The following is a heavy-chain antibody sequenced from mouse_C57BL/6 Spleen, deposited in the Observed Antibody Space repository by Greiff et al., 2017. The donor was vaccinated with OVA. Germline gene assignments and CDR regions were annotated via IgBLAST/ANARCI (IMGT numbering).Heavy chain of an antibody. Sequence: EVQGVESGGGLVKPGGSLKLSCAASGFTFSDYGMHWVRQAPEKGLEWVAYISSGGSTIYYADTLKGRFTFSRDNATNTLFLQMTSLKSEDAAMYYCARASSGYNAMDYWGQGTSVTVSS. CDR2: ISSGGSTI. D-gene: IGHD3-2*02. J-gene: IGHJ4*01. CDR3: ARASSGYNAMDY. CDR1: GFTFSDYG. V-gene: IGHV5-17*01.